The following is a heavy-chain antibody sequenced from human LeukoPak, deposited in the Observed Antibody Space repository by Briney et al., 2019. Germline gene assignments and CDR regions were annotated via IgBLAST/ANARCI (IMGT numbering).Heavy chain of an antibody. Sequence: GGSLRLSCAASGFTFSSYGMHWVRQAPGKGLEWVALISYDGSKKYFADSVQGRFTISRDNSQNTLHLQMNSLRADDTAVYYCAKAGDGSGWYYFDYWGQGALVTVSS. CDR2: ISYDGSKK. CDR3: AKAGDGSGWYYFDY. CDR1: GFTFSSYG. D-gene: IGHD6-19*01. J-gene: IGHJ4*02. V-gene: IGHV3-30*18.